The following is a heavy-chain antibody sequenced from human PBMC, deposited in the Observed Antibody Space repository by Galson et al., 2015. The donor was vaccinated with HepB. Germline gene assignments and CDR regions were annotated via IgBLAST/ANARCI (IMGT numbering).Heavy chain of an antibody. V-gene: IGHV6-1*01. D-gene: IGHD1-26*01. Sequence: CAISGDSVSSNTVAWGWVRLSPSRGLEWLGRTYYRSKWYNDYAVSVKSRITINPDTSKNQFALHLNSVTPEGTAVYYCVREEGAINCWGQGTLVTVSS. CDR2: TYYRSKWYN. CDR3: VREEGAINC. J-gene: IGHJ4*02. CDR1: GDSVSSNTVA.